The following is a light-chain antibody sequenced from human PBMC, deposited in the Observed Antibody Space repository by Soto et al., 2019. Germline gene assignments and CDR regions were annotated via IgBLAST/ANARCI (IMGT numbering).Light chain of an antibody. J-gene: IGKJ5*01. CDR3: QHAYSVPIT. V-gene: IGKV1-39*01. Sequence: DIQMTQGPSYLCASVGDRVTIACRASQSISPYVNGDQQKPGTAPKLLIYGASSLQSVGPSGFSGSGSGTEFTLTISSLQPEDFATYYCQHAYSVPITFGQGTRLEIK. CDR1: QSISPY. CDR2: GAS.